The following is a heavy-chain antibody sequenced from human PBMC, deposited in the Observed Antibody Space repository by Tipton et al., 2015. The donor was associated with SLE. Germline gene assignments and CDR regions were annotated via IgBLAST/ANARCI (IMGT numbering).Heavy chain of an antibody. CDR3: VNFPGY. D-gene: IGHD6-13*01. CDR2: IHYSGTT. V-gene: IGHV4-59*08. Sequence: TLSLTCTVSGGSITNHYWNWIRQPPGKGLEWIGYIHYSGTTHDNPSLKSRVTMSVDMSKSLFSLILTSVSAPDTAVYYCVNFPGYWGQGTLVTVSS. CDR1: GGSITNHY. J-gene: IGHJ4*02.